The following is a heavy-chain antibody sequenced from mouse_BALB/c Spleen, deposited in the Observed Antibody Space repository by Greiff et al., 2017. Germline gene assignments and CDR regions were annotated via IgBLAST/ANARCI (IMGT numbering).Heavy chain of an antibody. D-gene: IGHD4-1*01. CDR1: GFTFSSYG. Sequence: EVKLVESGGGLVQPGGSLKLSCAASGFTFSSYGMSWVRQTPDKRLELVATINSNGGSTYYPDSVKGRFTISRDNAKNTLYLQMSSLKSEDTAMYYCARGNWDPSYWGQGTLVTVSA. J-gene: IGHJ3*01. CDR2: INSNGGST. CDR3: ARGNWDPSY. V-gene: IGHV5-6-3*01.